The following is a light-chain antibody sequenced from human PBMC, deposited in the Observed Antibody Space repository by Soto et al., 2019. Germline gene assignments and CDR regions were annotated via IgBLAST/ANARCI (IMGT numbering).Light chain of an antibody. CDR1: SSDVGAYNY. V-gene: IGLV2-14*01. Sequence: QSALTQPASVSGSPGQSTTISCTGTSSDVGAYNYVSWYQQYPGKAPKVIIYDVSNRPSGVSNRFSGSKSGNTASLTISGLQAEDEADYYCSSYTTSSTVVFGGGTKLTVL. J-gene: IGLJ2*01. CDR3: SSYTTSSTVV. CDR2: DVS.